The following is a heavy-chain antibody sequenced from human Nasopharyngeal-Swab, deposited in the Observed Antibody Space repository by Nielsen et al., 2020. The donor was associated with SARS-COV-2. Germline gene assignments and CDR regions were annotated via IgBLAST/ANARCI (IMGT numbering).Heavy chain of an antibody. CDR2: INHSGST. D-gene: IGHD3-9*01. V-gene: IGHV4-34*01. Sequence: SETLSLTCAVYGGSFSGYYWSWIRQPPGKGLEWIGEINHSGSTNYNPSLKSRVTISVDTSKNQFSLKLSSVTAADTAVYYCASFILTGYPWYWGQGTLVTVSS. CDR1: GGSFSGYY. J-gene: IGHJ4*02. CDR3: ASFILTGYPWY.